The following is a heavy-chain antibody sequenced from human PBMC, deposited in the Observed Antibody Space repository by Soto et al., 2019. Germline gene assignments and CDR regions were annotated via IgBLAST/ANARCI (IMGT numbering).Heavy chain of an antibody. CDR2: INYSGST. Sequence: PSETLSLTCTVSGGSVSSSEFYWGWIRQAPGKGLEWIGSINYSGSTHYNPSLKSRLTMYVDTSKNQFSLRLSSVTAADTAVYYCARQLAYYGAGSSPWGQGTPVTVSS. CDR3: ARQLAYYGAGSSP. V-gene: IGHV4-39*01. D-gene: IGHD3-10*01. CDR1: GGSVSSSEFY. J-gene: IGHJ4*02.